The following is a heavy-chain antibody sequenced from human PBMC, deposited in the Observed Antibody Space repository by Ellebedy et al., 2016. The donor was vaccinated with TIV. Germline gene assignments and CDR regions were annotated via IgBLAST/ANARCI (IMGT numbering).Heavy chain of an antibody. Sequence: PGGSLRLSCAVTEFTFSDAWMSWVRQPPGKGLEWVGRIKRKTDGRTTDYAAPVKGRFTISGDDSENTLYLQMDSLKIEDTAVYYCTKERGYGGHPGAAYFDLWGRGSLVTVSS. CDR1: EFTFSDAW. D-gene: IGHD4-23*01. CDR2: IKRKTDGRTT. J-gene: IGHJ2*01. V-gene: IGHV3-15*01. CDR3: TKERGYGGHPGAAYFDL.